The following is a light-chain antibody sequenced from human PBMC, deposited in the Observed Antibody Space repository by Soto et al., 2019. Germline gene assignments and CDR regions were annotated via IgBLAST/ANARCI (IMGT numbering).Light chain of an antibody. J-gene: IGKJ1*01. V-gene: IGKV1-9*01. Sequence: DIQLSQSPSSLSASMGDRVPITCRASRAIVTYLNWYQQKPEKAPKLLIYAASTLQSGVPSRFSGSGSGTDFTLTISSLQPDDFATYYCQQYTSYPWTFGQGAKVDIK. CDR2: AAS. CDR3: QQYTSYPWT. CDR1: RAIVTY.